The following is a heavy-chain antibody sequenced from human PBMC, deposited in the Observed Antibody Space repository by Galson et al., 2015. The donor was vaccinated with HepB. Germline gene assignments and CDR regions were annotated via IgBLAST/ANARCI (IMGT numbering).Heavy chain of an antibody. CDR1: GFTFSSYA. CDR3: AKRGPGYCSSTTCYKSFDY. D-gene: IGHD2-2*02. J-gene: IGHJ4*02. CDR2: MSGNTGDT. V-gene: IGHV3-23*01. Sequence: SLRLSCAASGFTFSSYAMGWVRQAPGKGLEYVSAMSGNTGDTYYADPVKGRFTISRDNSKNTLYLQMNSLRAEDTAVYYCAKRGPGYCSSTTCYKSFDYWGQGTQVTVSS.